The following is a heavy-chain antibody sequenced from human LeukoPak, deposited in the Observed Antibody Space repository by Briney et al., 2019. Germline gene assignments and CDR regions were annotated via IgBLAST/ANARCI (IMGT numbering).Heavy chain of an antibody. Sequence: ASVKVSCKASGYTFTGYYMHWVRQAPGQGLEWMGRINPNSGGTNYAQKFQGRVTMTRDTSISTAYMELSSLRSEDTAVYYCASLDANYYDSSGTNWGQGTLVTVSS. CDR1: GYTFTGYY. J-gene: IGHJ4*02. CDR2: INPNSGGT. V-gene: IGHV1-2*06. CDR3: ASLDANYYDSSGTN. D-gene: IGHD3-22*01.